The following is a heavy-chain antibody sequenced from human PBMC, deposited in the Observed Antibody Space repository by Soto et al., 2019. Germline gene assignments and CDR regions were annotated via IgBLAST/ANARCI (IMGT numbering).Heavy chain of an antibody. CDR3: ARPPSGSYYYYYYGMDV. CDR2: ISYDGSNK. V-gene: IGHV3-30-3*01. Sequence: QVQLVESGGGGVQPGRSLRLSCAASGFTFSSYAMHWVRQAPGMGLEWVAVISYDGSNKYYADSVKGRFTISRDNSKNTLYLQMNSLRAEDTAVYYCARPPSGSYYYYYYGMDVWGQGTTVTVSS. CDR1: GFTFSSYA. J-gene: IGHJ6*02. D-gene: IGHD1-26*01.